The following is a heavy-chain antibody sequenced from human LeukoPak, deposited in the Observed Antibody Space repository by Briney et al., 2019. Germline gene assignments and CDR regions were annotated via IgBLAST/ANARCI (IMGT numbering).Heavy chain of an antibody. V-gene: IGHV4-59*01. CDR2: ISYSGTT. CDR1: GDSMSNFH. CDR3: ARSALVRGVST. J-gene: IGHJ5*02. Sequence: SETLSLTCTASGDSMSNFHWTWIRRPPGKELEWIGSISYSGTTDYNPSLKGRVTMSVDTSKKQYFLKLNSVTAADTAVFYCARSALVRGVSTWGQGTLVTVSS. D-gene: IGHD3-10*01.